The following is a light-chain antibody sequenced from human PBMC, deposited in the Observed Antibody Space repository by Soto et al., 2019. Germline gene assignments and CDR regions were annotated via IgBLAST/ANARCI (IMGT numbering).Light chain of an antibody. Sequence: EIVLTQSPGTMSLSPGERATLSCRASHTISSSYLAWYQQNPGQAPRLLMYGISRRATGIPDRFSGSGSVTDFTLTITRLEPEDFSVYYCQQYVTSSPRTFGQGTKVEIK. J-gene: IGKJ1*01. CDR3: QQYVTSSPRT. CDR1: HTISSSY. V-gene: IGKV3-20*01. CDR2: GIS.